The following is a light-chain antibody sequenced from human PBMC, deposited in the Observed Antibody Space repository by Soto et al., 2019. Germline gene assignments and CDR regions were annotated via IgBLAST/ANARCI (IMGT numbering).Light chain of an antibody. CDR2: GAS. Sequence: EIVLTQSPGTLSLSPGERATLSCRASQSVSSSYLAWYQQKPGQAPRPLIYGASSRATGIPDRFSGSGSGTDFTLTISRLEPEDFAVYYCLQYGSSPYTFGQATQLEIK. CDR3: LQYGSSPYT. CDR1: QSVSSSY. J-gene: IGKJ2*01. V-gene: IGKV3-20*01.